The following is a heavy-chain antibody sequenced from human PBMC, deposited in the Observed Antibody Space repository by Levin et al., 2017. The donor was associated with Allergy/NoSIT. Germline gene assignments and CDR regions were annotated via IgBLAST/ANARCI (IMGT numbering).Heavy chain of an antibody. Sequence: ASVKVSCKASGYTFTSYDINWVRQATGQGLEWMGWMNPNSGNTGYAQKFQGRVTMTRNTSISTAYMELSSLRSEDTAVYYCARDSRYDILTGYFNDPFFQHWGQGTLVTVSS. CDR3: ARDSRYDILTGYFNDPFFQH. D-gene: IGHD3-9*01. CDR2: MNPNSGNT. CDR1: GYTFTSYD. J-gene: IGHJ1*01. V-gene: IGHV1-8*01.